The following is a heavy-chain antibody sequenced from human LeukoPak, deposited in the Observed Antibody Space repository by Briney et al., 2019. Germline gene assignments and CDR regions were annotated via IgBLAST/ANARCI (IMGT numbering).Heavy chain of an antibody. D-gene: IGHD3-3*01. V-gene: IGHV4-30-2*02. CDR3: ARYYDFWSGHAQSAFDI. CDR1: GGSISSGGYY. CDR2: IYHSGST. Sequence: SQTLSLTCTVSGGSISSGGYYWSWIRQPPGKGLEWIGYIYHSGSTNYNPSLKSRVTISVDTSKNQFSLKLSSVTAADTAVYYCARYYDFWSGHAQSAFDIWGQGTMVTVSS. J-gene: IGHJ3*02.